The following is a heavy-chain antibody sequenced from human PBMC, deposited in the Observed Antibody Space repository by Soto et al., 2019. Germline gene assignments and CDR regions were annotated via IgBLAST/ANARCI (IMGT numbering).Heavy chain of an antibody. D-gene: IGHD6-19*01. CDR1: GFTFSSDA. V-gene: IGHV3-23*01. CDR2: ISGSGGST. CDR3: AKGKGYSSGPYDY. J-gene: IGHJ4*02. Sequence: SLRLSCAASGFTFSSDAMNWVRQAPGKGLEWVSAISGSGGSTYYADSVKGRFTISRDNSENTVNLQMNSLRAEDTAVYYCAKGKGYSSGPYDYWGQGTLVTVSS.